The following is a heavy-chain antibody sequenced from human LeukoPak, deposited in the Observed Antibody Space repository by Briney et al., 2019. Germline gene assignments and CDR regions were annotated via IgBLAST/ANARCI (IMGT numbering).Heavy chain of an antibody. J-gene: IGHJ4*02. D-gene: IGHD3-22*01. CDR3: ASPETHYYDSSGYYSAVAY. CDR1: GFTFDDYA. Sequence: GRSLRLSCAASGFTFDDYAMHWVRQAPGKGLEWVSGISWNSGSIGYADSVKGRFTISRDNSKNTLYLQMNSLRAEDTAVYYCASPETHYYDSSGYYSAVAYWGQGTLVTVSS. V-gene: IGHV3-9*01. CDR2: ISWNSGSI.